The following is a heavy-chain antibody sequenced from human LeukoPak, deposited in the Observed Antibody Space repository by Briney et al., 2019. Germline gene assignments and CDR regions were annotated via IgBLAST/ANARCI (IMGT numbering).Heavy chain of an antibody. D-gene: IGHD6-19*01. J-gene: IGHJ4*02. Sequence: GGSLRLSCAASGFTFSSYAMSWVRQAPGKGLEWVSAISGSGGSTYYADSVKGRFTISRDNSKNTLYLQMNSLRAEDTAAYYCAKDPASAGPLAYFDYWGQGTLVTVSS. CDR2: ISGSGGST. V-gene: IGHV3-23*01. CDR1: GFTFSSYA. CDR3: AKDPASAGPLAYFDY.